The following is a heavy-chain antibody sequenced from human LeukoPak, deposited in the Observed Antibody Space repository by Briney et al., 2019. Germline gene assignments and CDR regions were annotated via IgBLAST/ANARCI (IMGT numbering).Heavy chain of an antibody. CDR1: GFIFSTYE. Sequence: GGSLRLSCAVSGFIFSTYEMNWVRQAPGKGLEWISYINGDGNSTYYADSVKGRFITSRDNAKSSLFLQMNSLRVEDTAVYYCARETANCGGDCIDYWGQGTLVTVSS. V-gene: IGHV3-48*03. J-gene: IGHJ4*02. CDR3: ARETANCGGDCIDY. D-gene: IGHD2-21*02. CDR2: INGDGNST.